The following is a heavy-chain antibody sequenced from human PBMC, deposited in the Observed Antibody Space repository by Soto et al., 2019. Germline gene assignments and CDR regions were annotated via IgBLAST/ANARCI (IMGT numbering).Heavy chain of an antibody. J-gene: IGHJ3*02. Sequence: ASVKVSCKASGYTFTSYYMHWVRQAPGQGLEWMGIINPSGGSTSYAQKFQGRVTMTRDTSTSTVYMELSSLRSEDTAVYYCARLDLGYCISTSCPHDAFDIWGQGTMVAVS. CDR2: INPSGGST. CDR1: GYTFTSYY. V-gene: IGHV1-46*01. D-gene: IGHD2-2*01. CDR3: ARLDLGYCISTSCPHDAFDI.